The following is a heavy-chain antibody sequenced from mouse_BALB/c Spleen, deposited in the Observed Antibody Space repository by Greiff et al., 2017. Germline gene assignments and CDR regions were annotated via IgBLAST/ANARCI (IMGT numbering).Heavy chain of an antibody. V-gene: IGHV5-17*02. D-gene: IGHD1-2*01. CDR3: ARNGSPGAWFAY. Sequence: EVQGVESGGGLVQPGGSRKLSCAASGFTFSSFGMHWVRQAPEKGLEWVAYISSGSSTIYYADTVKGRFTISRDNPKNTLFLQMTSLRSEDTAMYYCARNGSPGAWFAYWGQGTLVTVSA. CDR2: ISSGSSTI. J-gene: IGHJ3*01. CDR1: GFTFSSFG.